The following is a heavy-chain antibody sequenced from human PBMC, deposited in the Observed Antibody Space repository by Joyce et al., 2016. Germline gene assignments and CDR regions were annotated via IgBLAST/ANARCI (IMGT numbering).Heavy chain of an antibody. CDR1: GFTVSDNF. Sequence: EVQLVESGGGLIQPGGSLRLSCAASGFTVSDNFLNWVRQAPGKGLEWVAAMFTEGVTYYANSVAGRFTISRDNSKNTLYLQMNSLRAEDTAVYYCASNGDYVERTLVYWGQGALVTVSS. J-gene: IGHJ4*02. D-gene: IGHD4-17*01. V-gene: IGHV3-53*01. CDR2: MFTEGVT. CDR3: ASNGDYVERTLVY.